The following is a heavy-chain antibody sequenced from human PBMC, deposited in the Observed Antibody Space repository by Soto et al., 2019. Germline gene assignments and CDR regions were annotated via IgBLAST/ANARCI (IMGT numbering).Heavy chain of an antibody. CDR1: GGTFDSYA. Sequence: ASVKVSCKASGGTFDSYAISWVRPAPGQGLEWMVGVIPMFLKSNYAQKFQGRVTITADRSTNTVYMEMNSLKSEDTAVYYCVRGGGEMANPPPYLYWGQGTQVTVSS. V-gene: IGHV1-69*06. CDR3: VRGGGEMANPPPYLY. D-gene: IGHD3-16*01. CDR2: VIPMFLKS. J-gene: IGHJ4*02.